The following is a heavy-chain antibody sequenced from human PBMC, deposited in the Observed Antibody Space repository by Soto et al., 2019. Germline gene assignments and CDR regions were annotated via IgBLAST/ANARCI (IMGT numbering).Heavy chain of an antibody. J-gene: IGHJ4*02. Sequence: QITLKESGPTLVKPTQTLTLTCTFSGFSLSTSGLGVGWIRQPPGKALEWLALIYWDDDKRYSPSLKSRLTITKDTSKNQVVLTMTNMDPVDTATYCCAHRGTTGLLDYWGQGTLVTVSS. V-gene: IGHV2-5*02. CDR3: AHRGTTGLLDY. CDR2: IYWDDDK. D-gene: IGHD1-1*01. CDR1: GFSLSTSGLG.